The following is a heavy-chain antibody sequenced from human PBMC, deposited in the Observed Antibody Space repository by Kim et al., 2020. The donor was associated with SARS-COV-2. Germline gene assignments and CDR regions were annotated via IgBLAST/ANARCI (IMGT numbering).Heavy chain of an antibody. V-gene: IGHV3-23*01. CDR3: EQDDVGTFDF. Sequence: GGSLRLSCVASGFTVSAYAMRWVRQAPGKGPECVSRIGGDVEGGATLYAESVRGRFIISRDKSKNTLYLQMNSLRVDDTAIYYCEQDDVGTFDFRGQGPLVPVS. D-gene: IGHD3-10*01. CDR1: GFTVSAYA. J-gene: IGHJ4*02. CDR2: IGGDVEGGAT.